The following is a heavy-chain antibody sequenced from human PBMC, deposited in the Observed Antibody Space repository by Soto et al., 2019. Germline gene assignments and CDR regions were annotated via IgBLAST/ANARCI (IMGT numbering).Heavy chain of an antibody. CDR3: ARSSQSTVTTFGY. CDR1: GGSISSYY. Sequence: SETLSLTCTVSGGSISSYYWSWIRQPPGKGLEWIGYIYYSGSTNYNPSLKSRVTISVDTSKNQFSLKLSSVTAADTAVYFCARSSQSTVTTFGYWGQGTLVTVSS. CDR2: IYYSGST. D-gene: IGHD4-17*01. J-gene: IGHJ4*02. V-gene: IGHV4-59*08.